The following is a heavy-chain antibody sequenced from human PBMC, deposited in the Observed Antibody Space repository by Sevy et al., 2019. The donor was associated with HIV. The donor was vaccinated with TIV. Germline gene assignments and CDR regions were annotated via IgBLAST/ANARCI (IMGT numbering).Heavy chain of an antibody. V-gene: IGHV1-69*13. D-gene: IGHD2-2*01. Sequence: ASVKVSCKASGGTFSSYAISWVRQAPGLGLEWMGGIIPIFGTANYAQKFQGRVTITADESTSTAYMELSSLRSEDTAVYYCASQYCSSTSCYYYYYGMDVWGQGTTVTVSS. CDR3: ASQYCSSTSCYYYYYGMDV. CDR2: IIPIFGTA. CDR1: GGTFSSYA. J-gene: IGHJ6*02.